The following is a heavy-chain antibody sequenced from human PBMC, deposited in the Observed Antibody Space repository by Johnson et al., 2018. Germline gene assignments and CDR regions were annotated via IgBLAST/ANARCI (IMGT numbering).Heavy chain of an antibody. CDR1: GFTFSSYA. Sequence: EVQLVETGGGLVKPGGSLRLSCAASGFTFSSYAMSWVRQAPGKGLEWVSAISGSGGSTYYADSVKGRFTISRDNSKNTLYLQMNSLRAEDTAVYYCAKDGQTPDVVRDYYGMDVWGQGTTVTVSS. V-gene: IGHV3-23*04. D-gene: IGHD2-2*01. CDR2: ISGSGGST. CDR3: AKDGQTPDVVRDYYGMDV. J-gene: IGHJ6*02.